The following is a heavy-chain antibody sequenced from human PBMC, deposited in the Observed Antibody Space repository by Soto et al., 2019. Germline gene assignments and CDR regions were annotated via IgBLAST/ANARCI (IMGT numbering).Heavy chain of an antibody. V-gene: IGHV3-7*05. CDR3: TRDRYTVTTISEDY. CDR2: IKQDGSEK. D-gene: IGHD4-17*01. J-gene: IGHJ4*02. Sequence: TGGSLILSCAASGFTFGSYWMSWVRQAPGKGLEWVANIKQDGSEKYYVDSVKGRFTISRDNAKNSLYLQMNSLRAEDPAVYYCTRDRYTVTTISEDYWGQGTLVTVSS. CDR1: GFTFGSYW.